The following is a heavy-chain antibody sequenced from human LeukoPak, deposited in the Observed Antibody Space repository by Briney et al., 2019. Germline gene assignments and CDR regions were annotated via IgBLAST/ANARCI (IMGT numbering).Heavy chain of an antibody. CDR3: ARTFCSGGNCYHFDY. J-gene: IGHJ4*02. CDR1: GGSMSSSYHY. D-gene: IGHD2-15*01. V-gene: IGHV4-61*02. Sequence: SETLSLTCTVSGGSMSSSYHYWNWIRQPPGKGLEWIGRMYTSGDTTYNPSLQGRVTISLATSKSQFSLKLSSVTAADTAVYYCARTFCSGGNCYHFDYWGQGILVTVSS. CDR2: MYTSGDT.